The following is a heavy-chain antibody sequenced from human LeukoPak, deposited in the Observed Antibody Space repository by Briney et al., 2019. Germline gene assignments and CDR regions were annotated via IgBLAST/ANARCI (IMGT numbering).Heavy chain of an antibody. CDR3: AKAVYDYGGYGLGDC. V-gene: IGHV3-23*01. CDR1: GFTFSSFA. D-gene: IGHD4-17*01. CDR2: ISGSCGST. Sequence: GGSLRLSCAASGFTFSSFAMRWVRQAPGKGLEWVSAISGSCGSTYYADSVKGQFTISRDNSKHTLYLQMNSLRAEDTAVYYCAKAVYDYGGYGLGDCWGQGTLVTVSS. J-gene: IGHJ4*02.